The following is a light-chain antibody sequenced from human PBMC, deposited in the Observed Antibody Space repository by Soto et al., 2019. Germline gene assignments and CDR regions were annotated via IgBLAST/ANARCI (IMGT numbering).Light chain of an antibody. J-gene: IGLJ2*01. CDR2: DGT. Sequence: SALTQPASVSASPGQSITISCTGTSSNVGTYDLVSWYQHHPDKAPKLIIYDGTKRPSGISSRFSGSKSGNTASLTISGLQAEDDADYYCCSFAVGAALVFGGGTKVTVL. CDR1: SSNVGTYDL. CDR3: CSFAVGAALV. V-gene: IGLV2-23*01.